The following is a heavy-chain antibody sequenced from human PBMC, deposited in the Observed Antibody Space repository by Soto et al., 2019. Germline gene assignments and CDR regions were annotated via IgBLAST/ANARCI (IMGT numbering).Heavy chain of an antibody. CDR1: GYTFTSYG. Sequence: QVHLVQSGAEVKKPGASVKVSCKASGYTFTSYGITWVRQAPGQGLEWMGWISAHNGNTDYAQKLQGRVIVTSDTSTSTAYMELRTLRSDDTAVYYCARGRYGDYWGQGALVTVSS. D-gene: IGHD1-1*01. CDR2: ISAHNGNT. V-gene: IGHV1-18*01. CDR3: ARGRYGDY. J-gene: IGHJ4*02.